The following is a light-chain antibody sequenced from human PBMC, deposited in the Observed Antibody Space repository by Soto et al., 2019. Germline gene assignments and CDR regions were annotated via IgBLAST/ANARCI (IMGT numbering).Light chain of an antibody. CDR3: QQSYSTPFT. J-gene: IGKJ3*01. CDR1: QSISSY. Sequence: DIQMTQSPSSLSASVGDRVTITCRASQSISSYLNWYQQKPGKAPKRLIYAASSLQSGVPSRFSGSGSGTDFTLTISSLQPADFATYYCQQSYSTPFTFGPGTKVDIK. V-gene: IGKV1-39*01. CDR2: AAS.